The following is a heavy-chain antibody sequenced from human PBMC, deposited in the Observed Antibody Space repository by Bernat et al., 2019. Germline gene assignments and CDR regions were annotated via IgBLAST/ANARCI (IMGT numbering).Heavy chain of an antibody. CDR3: ARDYISSVTTSDYYYGMDV. D-gene: IGHD4-17*01. CDR1: GYTFTGYY. CDR2: INPNSGGT. Sequence: QVQLVQSGAEVKKPGASVKVSCKASGYTFTGYYMHWVRQAPGQGLEWMGWINPNSGGTIYAQKFTGWVTMTSDTSISTAYMELGRLRSDDTAVYYCARDYISSVTTSDYYYGMDVWGQGTTVTVSS. V-gene: IGHV1-2*04. J-gene: IGHJ6*02.